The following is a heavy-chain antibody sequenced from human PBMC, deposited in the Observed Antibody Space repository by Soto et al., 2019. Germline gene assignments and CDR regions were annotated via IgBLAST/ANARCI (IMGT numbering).Heavy chain of an antibody. CDR1: GGSITSSGFW. CDR2: IYDTGNT. D-gene: IGHD4-17*01. Sequence: HLQLQESGPGLVKSSETLSLTCAVSGGSITSSGFWWSWMRQPPGMGLEGIATIYDTGNTFYNPSLRSRVTIAADTSKNLFALHLNSVAAANTAVYYGAKRAYGDPFDPWGQGTLVTVSS. V-gene: IGHV4-39*01. J-gene: IGHJ5*02. CDR3: AKRAYGDPFDP.